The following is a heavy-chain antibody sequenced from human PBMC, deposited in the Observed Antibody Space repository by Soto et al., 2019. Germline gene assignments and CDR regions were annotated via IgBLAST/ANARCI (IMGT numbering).Heavy chain of an antibody. CDR1: GYSFSNYW. Sequence: GESLKISCKASGYSFSNYWIGWVRQMPGKGLEWMGLIYPADSDTRYSPSFQGQVTISADKSSSTAYMQWSSLKASDTAKYFCERSDKDMVRAFDIWGQGTMVTVSS. D-gene: IGHD3-10*01. V-gene: IGHV5-51*01. J-gene: IGHJ3*02. CDR2: IYPADSDT. CDR3: ERSDKDMVRAFDI.